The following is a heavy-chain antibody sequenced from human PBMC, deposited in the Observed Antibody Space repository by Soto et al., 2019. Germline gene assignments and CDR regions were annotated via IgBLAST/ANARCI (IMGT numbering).Heavy chain of an antibody. CDR1: GGSISSSSYY. D-gene: IGHD3-10*01. CDR2: IYYSGST. CDR3: RSMVRGVIHRLDSYYFDY. Sequence: SETLSLTCTVSGGSISSSSYYWGWIRQPPGKGLEWIGSIYYSGSTYYNPSLKSRVTISVDTSKNQFSLKLSSVTAADTAVYYCRSMVRGVIHRLDSYYFDYWGQGTLVTVSS. J-gene: IGHJ4*02. V-gene: IGHV4-39*01.